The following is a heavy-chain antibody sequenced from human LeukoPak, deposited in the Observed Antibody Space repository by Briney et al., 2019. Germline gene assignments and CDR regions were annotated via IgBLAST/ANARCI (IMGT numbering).Heavy chain of an antibody. CDR2: ISYDGRNK. V-gene: IGHV3-30*03. CDR3: ARTRGIAAAGAWTPFDI. J-gene: IGHJ3*02. D-gene: IGHD6-13*01. CDR1: GFTFSTYA. Sequence: GRSLRLSCAASGFTFSTYAMNWVRQAPGKGLDWVALISYDGRNKYYADSVKGRFTISRDNSKNTLYLQMSSLGAEDTALYYCARTRGIAAAGAWTPFDIWGQGTMVTVSS.